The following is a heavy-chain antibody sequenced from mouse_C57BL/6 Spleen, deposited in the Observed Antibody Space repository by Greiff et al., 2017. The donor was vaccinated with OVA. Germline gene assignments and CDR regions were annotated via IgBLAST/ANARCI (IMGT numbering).Heavy chain of an antibody. CDR2: IDPSDSYT. Sequence: QVQLQQSGAELVKPGASVKLSCKASGYTFTSYWMQWVKQRPGQGLEWIGEIDPSDSYTNYNQKFKGKATLTVDTSSSTAYMQLSSLTSEDSAVYYCARGALTTVVATGYFDVWGTGTTVTVSS. CDR3: ARGALTTVVATGYFDV. CDR1: GYTFTSYW. D-gene: IGHD1-1*01. V-gene: IGHV1-50*01. J-gene: IGHJ1*03.